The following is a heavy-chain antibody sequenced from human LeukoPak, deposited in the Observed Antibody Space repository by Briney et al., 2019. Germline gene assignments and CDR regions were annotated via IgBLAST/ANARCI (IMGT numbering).Heavy chain of an antibody. D-gene: IGHD3-16*01. CDR2: ISGGSDNT. J-gene: IGHJ4*02. CDR3: ARDATPDGIIFDY. Sequence: GGSLRLSCAASGFTLNTYAMSWVRQAPGKGLEWVSLISGGSDNTYYADSVKGRFTISRDNSKNTVYLQMNSLRAEDTAVYYCARDATPDGIIFDYWGQGTLVTVSS. CDR1: GFTLNTYA. V-gene: IGHV3-23*01.